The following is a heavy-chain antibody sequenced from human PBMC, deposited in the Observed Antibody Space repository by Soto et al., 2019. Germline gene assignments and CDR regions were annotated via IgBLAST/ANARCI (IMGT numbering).Heavy chain of an antibody. Sequence: QVQLVQSGAEVKKPGASVKVSCKASGYTFTSYDINWVRQATGQGLEWMGWVNPNSGNTGYAQKFQGRVTMTSNTSXXXXXXXXXXXXXXXXXXXXXXXXXXITIFGVVIIPVYYSYYMDVWGKGTTVTVSS. CDR3: XXXXXITIFGVVIIPVYYSYYMDV. CDR1: GYTFTSYD. V-gene: IGHV1-8*01. CDR2: VNPNSGNT. D-gene: IGHD3-3*01. J-gene: IGHJ6*03.